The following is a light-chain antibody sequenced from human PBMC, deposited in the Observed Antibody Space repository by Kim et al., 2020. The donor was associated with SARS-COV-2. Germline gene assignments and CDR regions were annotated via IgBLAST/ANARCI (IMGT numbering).Light chain of an antibody. CDR3: AAWDDSLNGVV. CDR1: RSNIGSNT. J-gene: IGLJ2*01. Sequence: GQSVSISCSGRRSNIGSNTVIWYQQFPGTAPTLLIYSNNERPSGVPYRFSGSKSGPSASLDISGLQPEDEADYYCAAWDDSLNGVVFGGGTQLTVL. V-gene: IGLV1-44*01. CDR2: SNN.